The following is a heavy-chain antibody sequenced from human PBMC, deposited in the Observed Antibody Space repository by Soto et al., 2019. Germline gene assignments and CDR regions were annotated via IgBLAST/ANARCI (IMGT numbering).Heavy chain of an antibody. CDR3: AKDQFPYCSTSCSGGSDY. CDR1: GFTFSSYG. Sequence: GGSLRLSCAASGFTFSSYGMHWVRQAPGKGLEWVALISYAGSNKYYADSVKGRFTISRDNSKNTLYLQMNSLRADDTAMYYCAKDQFPYCSTSCSGGSDYWGQGTLVTVSS. V-gene: IGHV3-30*18. D-gene: IGHD2-2*01. J-gene: IGHJ4*02. CDR2: ISYAGSNK.